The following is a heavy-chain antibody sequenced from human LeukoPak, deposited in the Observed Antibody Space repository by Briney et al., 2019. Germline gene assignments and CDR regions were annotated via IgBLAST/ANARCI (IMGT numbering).Heavy chain of an antibody. CDR3: ARDGFGTGSN. V-gene: IGHV3-7*03. CDR1: GLTFSNYW. D-gene: IGHD3-16*01. CDR2: IKQDGSEK. Sequence: QTGGSLRLSCAASGLTFSNYWMDWVRQAPEKGLEWVANIKQDGSEKNYVDSVKGRFIISRDNAKNSLYLQMNTLRADDTAVYYCARDGFGTGSNWGQGTLVTVSS. J-gene: IGHJ4*02.